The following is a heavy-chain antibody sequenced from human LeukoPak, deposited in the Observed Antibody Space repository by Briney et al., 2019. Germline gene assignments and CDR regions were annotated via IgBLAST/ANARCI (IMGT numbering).Heavy chain of an antibody. V-gene: IGHV4-39*02. J-gene: IGHJ4*02. D-gene: IGHD6-25*01. CDR2: VYYGRSP. CDR3: ARSSGTGTFSY. CDR1: GDSIRNSSFY. Sequence: PSETLSLTCAVSGDSIRNSSFYWGWIRQPPGKGLEWIGSVYYGRSPYYNPSLESRATISVDTSKNHFSLKMSSVTAADTAVYYCARSSGTGTFSYWGQGTLVTVSS.